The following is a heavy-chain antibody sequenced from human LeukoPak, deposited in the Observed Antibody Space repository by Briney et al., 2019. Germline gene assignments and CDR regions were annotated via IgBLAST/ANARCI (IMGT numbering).Heavy chain of an antibody. D-gene: IGHD6-13*01. CDR3: ARHSFPSAGTDY. CDR1: GGSFSGYY. Sequence: SETLSLTCAVYGGSFSGYYWSWIRQPPGKGLEWIGEINHSGSTNYNPSLKSRVTISVDTSKNQFSLKLSSVTAADTAVYYCARHSFPSAGTDYWGQGTLVTVSS. CDR2: INHSGST. J-gene: IGHJ4*02. V-gene: IGHV4-34*01.